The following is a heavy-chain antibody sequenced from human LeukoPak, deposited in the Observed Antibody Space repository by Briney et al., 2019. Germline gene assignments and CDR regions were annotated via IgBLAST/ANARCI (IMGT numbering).Heavy chain of an antibody. D-gene: IGHD3-16*02. CDR3: ARGIDLIGLGLHYFDY. CDR1: GFTFNSYA. Sequence: GGSLRLSCAGSGFTFNSYAMSWVRQAPGKGLEWVCGIRGSGSETFYADSVKGRFIISRDNSINTLYLQTNSLRAEDTAVYYCARGIDLIGLGLHYFDYWGQGTLVTVSS. V-gene: IGHV3-23*01. CDR2: IRGSGSET. J-gene: IGHJ4*02.